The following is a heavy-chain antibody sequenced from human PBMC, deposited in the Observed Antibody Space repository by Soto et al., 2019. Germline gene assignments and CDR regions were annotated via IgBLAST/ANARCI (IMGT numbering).Heavy chain of an antibody. CDR3: ARVPTHYYVSSGYATEYYFDY. CDR1: GFTFSSYS. Sequence: GGSLRLSCAASGFTFSSYSMNWVRQAPGKGLEWVSSISSSSSYIYYADSVKGRFTISRDNAKNSLYLQMNSLRAEDTAVYYCARVPTHYYVSSGYATEYYFDYWGQGTLVTVSS. J-gene: IGHJ4*02. D-gene: IGHD3-22*01. CDR2: ISSSSSYI. V-gene: IGHV3-21*01.